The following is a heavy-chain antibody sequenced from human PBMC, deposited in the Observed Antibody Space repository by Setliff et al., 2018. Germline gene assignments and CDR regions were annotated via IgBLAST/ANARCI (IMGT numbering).Heavy chain of an antibody. CDR2: IIPIFGTA. D-gene: IGHD2-2*01. J-gene: IGHJ6*03. Sequence: SVKVSCKASGGTFSSYAISWVRQAPGQGLEWMGGIIPIFGTANYAQKFQGRVTITTDESTSTAYMELSSLRSEDTAVYYCARQVYCSSLGCQFYSFYMDVWGKGTTVTVSS. CDR3: ARQVYCSSLGCQFYSFYMDV. V-gene: IGHV1-69*05. CDR1: GGTFSSYA.